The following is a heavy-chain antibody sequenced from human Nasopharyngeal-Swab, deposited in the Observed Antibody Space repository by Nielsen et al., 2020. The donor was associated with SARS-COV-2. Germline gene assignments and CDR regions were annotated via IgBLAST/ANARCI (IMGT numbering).Heavy chain of an antibody. V-gene: IGHV1-69*01. CDR1: GGTFSSYA. Sequence: KVSCKASGGTFSSYAISWVRQAPGQGLEWMGGIIPIFGTANYAQKFQGRVTITADESTSTAYMELSSLRSEDTAVYYCASSPPPCSGGSCYSYYYYMDVWGKGTTVTVSS. D-gene: IGHD2-15*01. CDR2: IIPIFGTA. CDR3: ASSPPPCSGGSCYSYYYYMDV. J-gene: IGHJ6*03.